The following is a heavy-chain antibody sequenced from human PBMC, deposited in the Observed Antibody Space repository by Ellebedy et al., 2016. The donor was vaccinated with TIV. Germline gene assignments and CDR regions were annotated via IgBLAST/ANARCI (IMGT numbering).Heavy chain of an antibody. V-gene: IGHV1-24*01. Sequence: ASVKVSXKASEYTFTNYYIHWVRQAPGKGLEWMGGFDPEDGETIYAQKFQGRVTMTEDTSTDTAYMELSSLRSEDTAVYYCATATYYYDSSGYYHYYFDYWGQGTLVTVSS. CDR2: FDPEDGET. D-gene: IGHD3-22*01. CDR3: ATATYYYDSSGYYHYYFDY. J-gene: IGHJ4*02. CDR1: EYTFTNYY.